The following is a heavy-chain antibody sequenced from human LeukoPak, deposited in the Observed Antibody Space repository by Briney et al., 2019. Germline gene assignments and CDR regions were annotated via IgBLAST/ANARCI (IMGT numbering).Heavy chain of an antibody. Sequence: PGGSLRLSCTVSGFTFGDYAINWVRQAPGKGLEWVGFIRSKAFGETAEYAASVKGRFTISRDDSKSIAYLQMNSLKTGDTAVYYCTTDTRRIDTFAWGQGILVTVAA. CDR3: TTDTRRIDTFA. CDR2: IRSKAFGETA. J-gene: IGHJ4*02. D-gene: IGHD2-2*01. CDR1: GFTFGDYA. V-gene: IGHV3-49*04.